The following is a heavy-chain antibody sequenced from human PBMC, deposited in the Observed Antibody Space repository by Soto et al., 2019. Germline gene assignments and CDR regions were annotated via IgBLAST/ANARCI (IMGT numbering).Heavy chain of an antibody. D-gene: IGHD3-9*01. CDR1: GGSISSGGYY. V-gene: IGHV4-31*03. J-gene: IGHJ2*01. CDR3: ARGVGYYDILAGYPTDWYFDL. Sequence: SETLSLTCTVSGGSISSGGYYWSWIRQHPGKGLEWIGYIYYSGSTYYNPSLKSRVTISVDTSKNQFSLKLSSVTAADTAVYYCARGVGYYDILAGYPTDWYFDLWGRGTLVTVSS. CDR2: IYYSGST.